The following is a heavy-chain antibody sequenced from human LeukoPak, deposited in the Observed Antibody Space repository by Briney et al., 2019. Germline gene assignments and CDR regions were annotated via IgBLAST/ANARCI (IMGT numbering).Heavy chain of an antibody. Sequence: PGGSLRLSCAASGFTFSSYRMSWVRQAPGKGLEGVANIKQDGSEKYYVDSVKGRFTISRDNAKNSLYLQMTSLRAEDTAVYYCAREEVLWFGELFYDYWGQGTLVTVSS. CDR3: AREEVLWFGELFYDY. V-gene: IGHV3-7*03. CDR2: IKQDGSEK. CDR1: GFTFSSYR. D-gene: IGHD3-10*01. J-gene: IGHJ4*02.